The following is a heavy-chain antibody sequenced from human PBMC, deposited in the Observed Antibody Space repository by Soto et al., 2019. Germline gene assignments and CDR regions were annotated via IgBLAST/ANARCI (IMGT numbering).Heavy chain of an antibody. D-gene: IGHD2-8*01. CDR1: EFTFSSYA. V-gene: IGHV3-30*18. Sequence: QVQLVEYGGGVVQPGESLRLSCAASEFTFSSYAMHWVRQAPGKGLEWVAVVSNDGSNKYYADSVKGRFTISRDNSKNTLNLQMNSLRAEDTAVYYCAKEQSTNSRSYHALDVWGQGTTVTVSS. CDR3: AKEQSTNSRSYHALDV. CDR2: VSNDGSNK. J-gene: IGHJ6*02.